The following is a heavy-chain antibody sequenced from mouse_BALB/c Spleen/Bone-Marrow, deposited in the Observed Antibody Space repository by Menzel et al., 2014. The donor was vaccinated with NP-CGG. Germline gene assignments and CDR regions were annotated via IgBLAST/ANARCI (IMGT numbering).Heavy chain of an antibody. CDR3: ARSMDY. V-gene: IGHV1-9*01. J-gene: IGHJ4*01. Sequence: LVESGAELRKPGASVKISCKATGYTFSSYWIEWVKQRPGHGLEWIGEILPGSGGTNYIEKFKGKATFTADTSSNTAYMQLNSLTSEDSAVYYCARSMDYWGQGTSVTVSS. CDR2: ILPGSGGT. CDR1: GYTFSSYW.